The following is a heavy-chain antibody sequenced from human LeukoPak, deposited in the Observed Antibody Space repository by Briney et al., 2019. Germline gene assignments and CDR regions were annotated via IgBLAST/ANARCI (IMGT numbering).Heavy chain of an antibody. Sequence: PSETLSLTCTVSGGSITGSTYYWGWIRQPPGKGLEWIVSVIHSGTTYYNPPLRSRVTVSMDTSKKQFSLRLSSVTAADTAVYYCARHDYDSSGHRRDYYFDYWSQGTLVTVSS. CDR2: VIHSGTT. CDR3: ARHDYDSSGHRRDYYFDY. J-gene: IGHJ4*02. V-gene: IGHV4-39*01. D-gene: IGHD3-22*01. CDR1: GGSITGSTYY.